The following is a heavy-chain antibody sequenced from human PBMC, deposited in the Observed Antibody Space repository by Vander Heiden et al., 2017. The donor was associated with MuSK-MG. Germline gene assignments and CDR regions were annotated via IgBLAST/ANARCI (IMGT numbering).Heavy chain of an antibody. Sequence: QVQLVQSGAEVKKPGSSVKVSCKASGGTFSSYAISWVRQAPGQGLEWMGGIIPIFGTANDAQKFQGRVTITADEATSTAYMEMSRMRSEDTAVYYFAREGAVGGSLYWGQGTMVTVYS. CDR2: IIPIFGTA. D-gene: IGHD1-26*01. J-gene: IGHJ4*02. V-gene: IGHV1-69*01. CDR3: AREGAVGGSLY. CDR1: GGTFSSYA.